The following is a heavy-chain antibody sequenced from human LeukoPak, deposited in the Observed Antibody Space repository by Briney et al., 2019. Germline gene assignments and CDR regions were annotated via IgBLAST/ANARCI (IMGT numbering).Heavy chain of an antibody. CDR2: IKQDGSEK. D-gene: IGHD5-18*01. J-gene: IGHJ4*02. CDR1: GFTFSNHG. Sequence: GGSLRLSCAASGFTFSNHGMNWVRQAPGKGLEWVANIKQDGSEKYYVDSVKGRFTISRDNAKNSLYLQMNSLRAEDTAVYSCASEAAMVGLDYWGQGTLVTVSS. V-gene: IGHV3-7*01. CDR3: ASEAAMVGLDY.